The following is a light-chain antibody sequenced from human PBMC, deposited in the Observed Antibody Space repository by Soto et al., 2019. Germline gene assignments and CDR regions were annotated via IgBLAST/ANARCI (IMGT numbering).Light chain of an antibody. V-gene: IGKV3-20*01. Sequence: EIVLTQSPGTLSLSPGERATLSCRASQSVSSSYLAWYQQKPGQAPRLLMYGASSRATGIPDRFSGSGSGTDFTLTISRLEHEDSAVYYCQQYGSSPRTFGQGPNLQIK. CDR1: QSVSSSY. J-gene: IGKJ2*01. CDR3: QQYGSSPRT. CDR2: GAS.